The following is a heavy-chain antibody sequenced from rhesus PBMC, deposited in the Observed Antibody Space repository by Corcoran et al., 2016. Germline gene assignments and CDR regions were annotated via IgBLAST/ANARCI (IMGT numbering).Heavy chain of an antibody. J-gene: IGHJ6*01. CDR1: GGSISDYYY. CDR2: IYGYSAST. D-gene: IGHD5-42*01. CDR3: ARDQGDSGYRGYGVDS. V-gene: IGHV4S9*01. Sequence: QVQLQESGPGLVKPSETLSLTCAVSGGSISDYYYWNWIRQPPGKGLEWIGNIYGYSASTYHNTHHKSRVTISKDTSKNQFFLKLSSVTAAETAVYYCARDQGDSGYRGYGVDSWGQGVVVTVSS.